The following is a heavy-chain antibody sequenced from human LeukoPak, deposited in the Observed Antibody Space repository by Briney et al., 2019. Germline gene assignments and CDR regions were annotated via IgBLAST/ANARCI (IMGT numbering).Heavy chain of an antibody. CDR2: IYTSGCT. D-gene: IGHD1-26*01. Sequence: PSETLSLTCTVSGGSISSGSYYWSWIRQPAGKGLEWIGRIYTSGCTNYNPSLKSRVTMSVDTSKNQFSLKLSSVTAADTAMYYCARGGSYYYFDYWGQGTLVTVSS. J-gene: IGHJ4*02. V-gene: IGHV4-61*02. CDR1: GGSISSGSYY. CDR3: ARGGSYYYFDY.